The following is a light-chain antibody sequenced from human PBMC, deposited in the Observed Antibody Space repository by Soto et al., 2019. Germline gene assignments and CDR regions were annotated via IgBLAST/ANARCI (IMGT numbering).Light chain of an antibody. V-gene: IGKV3-20*01. CDR1: QSVRSSY. J-gene: IGKJ5*01. CDR3: QQYGDSPQT. CDR2: GAS. Sequence: ENVLTQSPGTLSLSPGERATLSCRASQSVRSSYLAWYQQKPGQAPRLLLYGASSRATGIPDRFSGSGSGTDFTLTIDRLEPEDFAVYYCQQYGDSPQTVGQGTRLEI.